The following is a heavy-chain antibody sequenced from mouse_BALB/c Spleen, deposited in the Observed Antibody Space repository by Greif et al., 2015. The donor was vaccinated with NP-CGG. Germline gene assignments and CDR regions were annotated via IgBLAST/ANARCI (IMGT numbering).Heavy chain of an antibody. CDR3: ARKDNRGYAMDY. J-gene: IGHJ4*01. CDR1: GYTFTSYW. V-gene: IGHV1-69*02. Sequence: GAELVKPGASVKLSCKASGYTFTSYWMHWVKQRPGQGLEWIGEIDPSDSYTNYNQKFKGKATLTVDKSSSTAYMQLSSLTSEDSAVYYRARKDNRGYAMDYWGQGSSVTVSS. CDR2: IDPSDSYT. D-gene: IGHD1-3*01.